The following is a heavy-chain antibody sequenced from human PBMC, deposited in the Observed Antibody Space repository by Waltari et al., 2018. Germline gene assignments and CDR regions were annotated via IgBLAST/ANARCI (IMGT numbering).Heavy chain of an antibody. V-gene: IGHV1-2*06. J-gene: IGHJ4*02. CDR3: ARDYCSGGSCYAYFDY. CDR2: INPNSGGT. Sequence: QVQLVQSGAEVKKPGASVKVSCKASGYTFTGYYMHWVRQAPGQGLEWMGRINPNSGGTNYAQKCQGRVTMTRDTSISTAYMELSRLRSEDTAVYYCARDYCSGGSCYAYFDYWGQGTLVTVSS. CDR1: GYTFTGYY. D-gene: IGHD2-15*01.